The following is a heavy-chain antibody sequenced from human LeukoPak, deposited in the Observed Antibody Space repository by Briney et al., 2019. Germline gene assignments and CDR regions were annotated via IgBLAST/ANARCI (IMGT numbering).Heavy chain of an antibody. CDR2: IKGKTDGGTT. Sequence: GGSLRLSCAASGFTFSNAWMSWVRQAPGKGLEWVGRIKGKTDGGTTDYAAPVKGRFTISRDDSKNTLYLQMNSLKTEDTAVYYCTTEAVRGVITYWGQGTLVTVSS. J-gene: IGHJ4*02. D-gene: IGHD3-10*01. V-gene: IGHV3-15*01. CDR1: GFTFSNAW. CDR3: TTEAVRGVITY.